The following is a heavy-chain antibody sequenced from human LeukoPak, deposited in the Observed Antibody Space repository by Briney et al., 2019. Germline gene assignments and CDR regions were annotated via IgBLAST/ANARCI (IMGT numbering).Heavy chain of an antibody. D-gene: IGHD2-21*01. J-gene: IGHJ4*02. Sequence: SETLSLTCAVYGGSFSGYYWSWIRQPPGKGLEWIGEINHSGSTNYNPSLKSRVTISVDTSKNQFSLKLSSVTAADTAVYYCARHWGGTASPFDYWGQGTLVTVSS. CDR3: ARHWGGTASPFDY. CDR1: GGSFSGYY. CDR2: INHSGST. V-gene: IGHV4-34*01.